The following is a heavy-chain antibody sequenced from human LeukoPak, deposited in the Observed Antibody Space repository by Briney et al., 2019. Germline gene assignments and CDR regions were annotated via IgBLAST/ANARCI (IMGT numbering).Heavy chain of an antibody. Sequence: PSETLSLTCTVSGGSIRSSYYYWGWIRQPPGKGLEWIGYIYYSGSTNYNPSLKSRVTISVDTSKNQFSLKLSSVTAADTAVYYCARESAGMNYYYGMDVWGQGTTVTVSS. CDR1: GGSIRSSYYY. J-gene: IGHJ6*02. CDR2: IYYSGST. D-gene: IGHD1-14*01. CDR3: ARESAGMNYYYGMDV. V-gene: IGHV4-61*01.